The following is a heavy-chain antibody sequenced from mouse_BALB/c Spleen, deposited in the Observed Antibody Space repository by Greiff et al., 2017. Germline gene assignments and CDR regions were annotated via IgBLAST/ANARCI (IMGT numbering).Heavy chain of an antibody. V-gene: IGHV5-12-2*01. CDR1: GFTFSSYT. CDR3: ARHGYDDEYYFDY. Sequence: EVKLMESGGGLVQPGGSLKLSCAASGFTFSSYTMSWVRQTPEKRLEWVAYISNGGGSTYYPDTVKGRFTISRDNAKNTLYLQMSSLKSEDTAMYYCARHGYDDEYYFDYWGQGTTLTVSS. J-gene: IGHJ2*01. CDR2: ISNGGGST. D-gene: IGHD2-2*01.